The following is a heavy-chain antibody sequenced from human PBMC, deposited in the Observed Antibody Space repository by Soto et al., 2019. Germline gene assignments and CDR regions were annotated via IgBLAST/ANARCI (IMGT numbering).Heavy chain of an antibody. CDR2: IKQDGSEK. Sequence: EVQLVESGGGLVQPGGSLRLSCAASGFTFSSYWMSWVRQAPGKGLEWVANIKQDGSEKYYVDSVKGRFTISRDNAKNSLYLQMNSLRAEDTAVYYCARDEYCSGGSCSGEDAFDIWGQGTMVTVSS. CDR1: GFTFSSYW. J-gene: IGHJ3*02. CDR3: ARDEYCSGGSCSGEDAFDI. D-gene: IGHD2-15*01. V-gene: IGHV3-7*01.